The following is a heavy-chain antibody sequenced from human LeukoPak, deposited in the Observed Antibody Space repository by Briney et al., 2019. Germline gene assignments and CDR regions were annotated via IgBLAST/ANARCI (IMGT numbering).Heavy chain of an antibody. CDR1: GYSFTSYW. Sequence: GESLKISCKGSGYSFTSYWIGWVRRMPGKGLEWMGIIYPGDSDTRYSPSFQGQVTISADKSISTAYLQWSSLKASDTAMYYCASHTQYYYDSSGYSDGIYFDYWGQGTLVTVSS. J-gene: IGHJ4*02. V-gene: IGHV5-51*01. CDR3: ASHTQYYYDSSGYSDGIYFDY. CDR2: IYPGDSDT. D-gene: IGHD3-22*01.